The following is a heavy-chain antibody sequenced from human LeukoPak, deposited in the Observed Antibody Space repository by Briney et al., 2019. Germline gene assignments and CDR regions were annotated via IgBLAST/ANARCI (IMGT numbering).Heavy chain of an antibody. CDR2: VYYSGST. CDR3: AREGGGGISGFDY. V-gene: IGHV4-59*01. D-gene: IGHD3-16*01. Sequence: SSETLPLTCTVSGGSISSYYWSWIRQPPGKGLEWIGYVYYSGSTNYNPPLKSRVTISVDTSKNQFSLKLSSVTAADTAVYYCAREGGGGISGFDYWGQGTLVTVSS. CDR1: GGSISSYY. J-gene: IGHJ4*02.